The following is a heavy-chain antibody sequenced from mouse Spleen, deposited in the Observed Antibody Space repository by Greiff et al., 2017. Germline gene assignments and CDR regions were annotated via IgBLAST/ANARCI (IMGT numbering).Heavy chain of an antibody. CDR2: IWSGGST. D-gene: IGHD1-1*01. CDR1: GFSLTSYG. V-gene: IGHV2-2*01. Sequence: QVQLQQSGPGLVQPSQSLSITCTVSGFSLTSYGVHWVRQSPGKGLEWLGVIWSGGSTDYNAAFISRLSISKDNSKSQVFFKMNSLQADDTAIYYCARNYYGSSLAYWGQGTLVTVSA. J-gene: IGHJ3*01. CDR3: ARNYYGSSLAY.